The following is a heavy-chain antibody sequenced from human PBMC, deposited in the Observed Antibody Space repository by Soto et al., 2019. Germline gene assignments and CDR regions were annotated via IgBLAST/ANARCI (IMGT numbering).Heavy chain of an antibody. J-gene: IGHJ3*02. CDR3: AKDSQYSSSWSRAFDI. CDR2: ITWNSNTI. V-gene: IGHV3-9*01. CDR1: GFTFGDYA. Sequence: ESGGGLVQPGRSLRLSCAASGFTFGDYAMHWVRQAPGKGLEWVSGITWNSNTIGYADSVKGRFTISRDNAKNSLYLQMNSLRAEDTALYYCAKDSQYSSSWSRAFDIWGQGTMVTVSS. D-gene: IGHD6-13*01.